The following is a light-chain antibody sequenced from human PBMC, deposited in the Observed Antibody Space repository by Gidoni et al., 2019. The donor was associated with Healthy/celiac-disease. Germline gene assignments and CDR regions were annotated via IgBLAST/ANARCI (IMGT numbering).Light chain of an antibody. Sequence: EIQMTQSPSSLSASVGDRVTITCRASQSISSYLNWYQQKPGKAPKLLIYAASSLQSGVPSRFSGSGSGTDFTLTISSLQPEDFATYYCQQSYSTPLYTFXXXTKLEIK. CDR3: QQSYSTPLYT. V-gene: IGKV1-39*01. CDR2: AAS. CDR1: QSISSY. J-gene: IGKJ2*01.